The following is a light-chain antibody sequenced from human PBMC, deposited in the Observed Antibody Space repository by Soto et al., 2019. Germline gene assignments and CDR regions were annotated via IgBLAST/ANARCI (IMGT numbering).Light chain of an antibody. CDR1: QSISTY. J-gene: IGKJ4*01. CDR2: SAS. V-gene: IGKV1-39*01. Sequence: DIPMTQSPSSLSASVGDRVTISCRASQSISTYLNWYQHIAGKAPRLLIYSASSLQSGVPSRFSGSGSGTDFTLTISSLQAEDSATYYCQQTYITPLTFGGGTKVEI. CDR3: QQTYITPLT.